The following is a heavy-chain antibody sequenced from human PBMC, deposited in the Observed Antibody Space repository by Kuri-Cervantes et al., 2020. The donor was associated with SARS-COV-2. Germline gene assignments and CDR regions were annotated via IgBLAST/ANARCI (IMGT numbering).Heavy chain of an antibody. CDR1: GFTFSSYA. J-gene: IGHJ4*02. CDR3: ARDEADIVVVPAAHFDY. D-gene: IGHD2-2*01. CDR2: ISYDGSNK. V-gene: IGHV3-30*04. Sequence: GGSLRLSCAASGFTFSSYAMHWVRQAPGKGLEWVAVISYDGSNKYYADSVKGRFTISRDNSKNTLYLQMNSLRAEDTAVYYCARDEADIVVVPAAHFDYWGQGTLVTVSS.